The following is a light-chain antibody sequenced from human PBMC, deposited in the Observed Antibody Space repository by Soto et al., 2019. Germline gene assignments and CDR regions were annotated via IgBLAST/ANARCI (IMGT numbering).Light chain of an antibody. CDR1: SGDVGSYYL. Sequence: QSVLTQPASVSGSPGQSITISCTGTSGDVGSYYLVSWYQQHPGKGPKLLIYGVNKRPSGASNRFSGSKSDNTASLTISGLQPEDEATYYCCSYAGGSTWVFGGGTQLTVL. CDR2: GVN. V-gene: IGLV2-23*02. J-gene: IGLJ3*02. CDR3: CSYAGGSTWV.